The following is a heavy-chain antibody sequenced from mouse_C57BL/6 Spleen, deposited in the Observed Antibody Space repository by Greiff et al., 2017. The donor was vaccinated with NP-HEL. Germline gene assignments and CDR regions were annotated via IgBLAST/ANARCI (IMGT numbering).Heavy chain of an antibody. CDR1: GYTFTSYW. D-gene: IGHD1-1*01. CDR2: IDPSDSYT. Sequence: QVQLQQPGAELVKPGASVKLSCKASGYTFTSYWMQWVKQRPGQGLEWIGEIDPSDSYTNYNQKFKGKATLTVDTSSSTAYMQLSSLTSEDSAVYYCARFPYYYGSSYGGYFDVWGTGTTVTVSS. CDR3: ARFPYYYGSSYGGYFDV. J-gene: IGHJ1*03. V-gene: IGHV1-50*01.